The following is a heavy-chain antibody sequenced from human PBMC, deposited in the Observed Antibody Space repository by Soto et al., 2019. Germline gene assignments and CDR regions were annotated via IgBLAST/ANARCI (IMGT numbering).Heavy chain of an antibody. D-gene: IGHD5-12*01. CDR1: GFTVGDYA. V-gene: IGHV3-49*04. Sequence: GGSLRLSCTASGFTVGDYAINWVRQVPGKGLEWLGFIRNDIYDETTEYAASVKGRIIISRDDSKSMAYLQMDSLKTEDTGVYYCTRGRDGYNPYYFLYWGQGALVTVSS. CDR3: TRGRDGYNPYYFLY. CDR2: IRNDIYDETT. J-gene: IGHJ4*02.